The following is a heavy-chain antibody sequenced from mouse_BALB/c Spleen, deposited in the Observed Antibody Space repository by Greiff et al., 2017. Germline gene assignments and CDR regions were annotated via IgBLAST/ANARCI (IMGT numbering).Heavy chain of an antibody. V-gene: IGHV3-8*02. CDR2: ISYSGST. D-gene: IGHD2-1*01. CDR3: ARKPPLYYGNYFDY. CDR1: GDSITSGY. Sequence: EVHLVESGPSLVKPSQTLSLTCSVTGDSITSGYWNWIRKFPGNKLEYMGYISYSGSTYYNPSLKSRISITRDTSKNQYYLQLNSVTTEDTATYYCARKPPLYYGNYFDYWGQGTTLTVSS. J-gene: IGHJ2*01.